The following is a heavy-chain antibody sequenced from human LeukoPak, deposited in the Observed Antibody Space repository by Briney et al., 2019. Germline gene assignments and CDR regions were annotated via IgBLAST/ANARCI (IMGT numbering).Heavy chain of an antibody. D-gene: IGHD2-2*01. CDR1: GGSFSNYY. V-gene: IGHV4-34*01. CDR3: ARGGVGDCSSTSCYSLDP. J-gene: IGHJ5*02. CDR2: INRNGST. Sequence: SETLSLTCAVDGGSFSNYYWSWIRQPPGKGLEWIGEINRNGSTNYNPSLKSRVTISIDTSKNQFSLRLNSVTAADTAVYYCARGGVGDCSSTSCYSLDPWGQGTLVTVSS.